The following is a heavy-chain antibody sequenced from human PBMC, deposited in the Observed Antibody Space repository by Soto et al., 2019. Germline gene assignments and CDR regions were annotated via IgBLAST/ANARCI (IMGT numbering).Heavy chain of an antibody. V-gene: IGHV1-69*13. Sequence: SVKVSCKASGGTFSSYAISWVRQAPGQGLEWMGGIIPIFGTANYAQKFQGRVTITADESTSTAYMELSSLRSEDTAVYYCARYGSGSPIASYYYYGMDVWGQGTTVTVSS. CDR1: GGTFSSYA. CDR3: ARYGSGSPIASYYYYGMDV. J-gene: IGHJ6*02. CDR2: IIPIFGTA. D-gene: IGHD3-10*01.